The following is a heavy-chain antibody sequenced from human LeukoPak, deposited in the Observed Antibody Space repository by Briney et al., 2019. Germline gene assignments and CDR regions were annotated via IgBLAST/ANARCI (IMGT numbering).Heavy chain of an antibody. CDR3: ARGSADEDHGNNYFDY. D-gene: IGHD1-14*01. Sequence: SETLSLTCTVSGGSISSYYWSWIRQPPGKGLEWIGYIYYSGSTNYNPSLKSRVTISVDTSKNQFSLKLSSVTAADTAVYYCARGSADEDHGNNYFDYWGQGTLVTVSS. V-gene: IGHV4-59*01. J-gene: IGHJ4*02. CDR2: IYYSGST. CDR1: GGSISSYY.